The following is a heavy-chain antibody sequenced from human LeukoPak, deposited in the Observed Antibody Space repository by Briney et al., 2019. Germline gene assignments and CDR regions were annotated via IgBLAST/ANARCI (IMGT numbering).Heavy chain of an antibody. V-gene: IGHV3-74*01. CDR2: INSDGSST. Sequence: PGGSLRLSCAASGFTFSSYWMHWVRQAPGKGLVWVSRINSDGSSTSYADSVKGRFTISRDNSKNTLYLQMNSLRAEDTALYYCAKDVSRSGSTLNYWGQGTLVTVSS. J-gene: IGHJ4*02. CDR1: GFTFSSYW. D-gene: IGHD2/OR15-2a*01. CDR3: AKDVSRSGSTLNY.